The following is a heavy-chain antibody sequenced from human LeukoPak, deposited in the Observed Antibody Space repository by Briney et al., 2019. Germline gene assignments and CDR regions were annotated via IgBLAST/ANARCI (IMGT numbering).Heavy chain of an antibody. J-gene: IGHJ4*02. Sequence: RGGSLRLSCAASGFTFSYYSMNWVRQAPGKGLEWVSYISSSGSDIYYADSVKGRFTISRDNAKNSLYLHMNSLRAEDTAVYYCARDYGGSSPFDYWGQGTLVTVSS. V-gene: IGHV3-21*05. CDR1: GFTFSYYS. CDR2: ISSSGSDI. CDR3: ARDYGGSSPFDY. D-gene: IGHD4-23*01.